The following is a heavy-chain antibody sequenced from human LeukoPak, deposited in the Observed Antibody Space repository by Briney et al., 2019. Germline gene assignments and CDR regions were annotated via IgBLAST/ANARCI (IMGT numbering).Heavy chain of an antibody. J-gene: IGHJ3*02. D-gene: IGHD6-13*01. V-gene: IGHV1-2*02. CDR3: ARPVAPEGLIAAVGGMAHAFDI. Sequence: ASVKVSCKASGYTFTSYYMHWVRQAPGQGLEWMGIINPSGGSTNYAQKFQGRVTMTRDTSISTAYMELSRLRSDDTAVYYCARPVAPEGLIAAVGGMAHAFDIWGQGTMVTVSS. CDR1: GYTFTSYY. CDR2: INPSGGST.